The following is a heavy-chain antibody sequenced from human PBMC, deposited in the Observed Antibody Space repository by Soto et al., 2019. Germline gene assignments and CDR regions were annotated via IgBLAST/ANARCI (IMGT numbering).Heavy chain of an antibody. J-gene: IGHJ3*01. CDR3: AKAREIVVVPAGP. V-gene: IGHV3-30*18. CDR1: GFTFSSYG. D-gene: IGHD2-2*01. CDR2: ISYDGSNK. Sequence: GGSLRLSCAASGFTFSSYGMHWVRQAPGKGLEWVAVISYDGSNKYYADSVKGRFTISGDNSKNTLYLQMNSLRAEDTAVYYCAKAREIVVVPAGPWGQGTMVTVSS.